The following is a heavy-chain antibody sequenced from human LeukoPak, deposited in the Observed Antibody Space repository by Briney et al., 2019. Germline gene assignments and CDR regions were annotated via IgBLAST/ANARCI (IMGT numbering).Heavy chain of an antibody. CDR3: ARESGLDV. J-gene: IGHJ6*02. CDR2: IKQDGSEK. D-gene: IGHD7-27*01. Sequence: GGSLRLSCAASGFTFSYSWMGWVRQAPGKGLEWVANIKQDGSEKYYADSVKGRFTISRDNAKNSLYLEMNSLRDEDTAVYYCARESGLDVWGQGTTVTVSS. V-gene: IGHV3-7*01. CDR1: GFTFSYSW.